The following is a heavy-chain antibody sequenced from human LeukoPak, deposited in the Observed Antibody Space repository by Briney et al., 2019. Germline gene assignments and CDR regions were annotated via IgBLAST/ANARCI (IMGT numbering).Heavy chain of an antibody. Sequence: PGGSLRLSCAASGFTFSSYAMSWVRQAPGRGLECVSAISGSGGSTYYADSVKGRFTISRDNSKNTLYLQMNSLRAEDTAVYYCANSAGIAAAGYYFDYWGQGTLVTVSS. V-gene: IGHV3-23*01. CDR1: GFTFSSYA. CDR2: ISGSGGST. D-gene: IGHD6-13*01. J-gene: IGHJ4*02. CDR3: ANSAGIAAAGYYFDY.